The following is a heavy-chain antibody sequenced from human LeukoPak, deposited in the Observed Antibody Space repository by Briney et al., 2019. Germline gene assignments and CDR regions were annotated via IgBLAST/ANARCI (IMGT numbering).Heavy chain of an antibody. CDR3: AGDAPQVPAAGVLAS. V-gene: IGHV3-53*01. J-gene: IGHJ5*02. Sequence: GGSLRLSCAASGFTVSDNYMSWVRQAPGKGLEWVSVMYSRGDTYYANSVKGRFTFSRDISKNTLYLQMNGLRTEDTAMYYCAGDAPQVPAAGVLASWGQGTLVTVSS. D-gene: IGHD6-13*01. CDR1: GFTVSDNY. CDR2: MYSRGDT.